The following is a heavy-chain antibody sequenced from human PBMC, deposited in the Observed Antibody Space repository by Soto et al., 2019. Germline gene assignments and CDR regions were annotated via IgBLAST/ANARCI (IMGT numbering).Heavy chain of an antibody. CDR1: GGSFSGYY. Sequence: QVQLQQWGAGLLKPSETLSLTCAVYGGSFSGYYWSWIRQPPGKGLEWIGEINHSGSTNYNPSLKSRVTISVDTSKNPVSLKPGPGTAAGTAVYFCARGGGAAAGYRQYFYYWGPGNLGPVSS. J-gene: IGHJ4*02. CDR2: INHSGST. V-gene: IGHV4-34*01. CDR3: ARGGGAAAGYRQYFYY. D-gene: IGHD6-13*01.